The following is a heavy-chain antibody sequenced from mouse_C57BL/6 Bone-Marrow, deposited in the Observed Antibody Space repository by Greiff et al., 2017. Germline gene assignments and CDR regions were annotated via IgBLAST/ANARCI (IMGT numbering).Heavy chain of an antibody. D-gene: IGHD4-1*02. J-gene: IGHJ4*01. V-gene: IGHV7-1*01. CDR3: ARDEATGTNYAMDY. CDR1: GFTFSDFY. Sequence: EVNVVESGGGLVQSGRSLRLSCATSGFTFSDFYMEWVRQAPGKGLEWIAASRNKANDYTTEYSASVKGRFIVSRDTSQSILYLQMNALSAEDTAIYYGARDEATGTNYAMDYWGQGTSVTVSS. CDR2: SRNKANDYTT.